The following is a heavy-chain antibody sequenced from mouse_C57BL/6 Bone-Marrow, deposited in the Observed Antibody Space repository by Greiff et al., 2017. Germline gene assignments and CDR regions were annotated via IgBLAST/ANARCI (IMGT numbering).Heavy chain of an antibody. J-gene: IGHJ2*01. V-gene: IGHV3-6*01. CDR2: ISYDGSN. CDR1: GYSFTSGYF. Sequence: EVKLQESGPGLVKPSQSLSLTCSVSGYSFTSGYFWYWIRQLPGNKLEWLDFISYDGSNNYNPSLKNRFSITRNTSKNQFFLKLNSVTTEDTATYYCARGGGDYWYYFDYWCQGTTLTVTS. D-gene: IGHD2-13*01. CDR3: ARGGGDYWYYFDY.